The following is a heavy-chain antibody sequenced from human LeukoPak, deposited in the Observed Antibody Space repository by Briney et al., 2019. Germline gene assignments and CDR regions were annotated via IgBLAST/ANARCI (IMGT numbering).Heavy chain of an antibody. J-gene: IGHJ4*02. V-gene: IGHV3-21*01. D-gene: IGHD3-10*01. CDR1: GFTFSDYY. Sequence: GGSLRLSCAASGFTFSDYYMNWVRQAPGKGLEWVSSISTSSSYIYYADSVKGRFTISRDNAKNSLYLQMNSLRVEDTAVYYCAKDVSPMVRGVMGYWGQGTLVTVSS. CDR3: AKDVSPMVRGVMGY. CDR2: ISTSSSYI.